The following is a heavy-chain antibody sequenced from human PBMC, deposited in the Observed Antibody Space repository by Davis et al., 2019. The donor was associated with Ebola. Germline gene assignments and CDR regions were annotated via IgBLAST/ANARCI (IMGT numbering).Heavy chain of an antibody. D-gene: IGHD4-17*01. CDR3: ARVHGDSPFDY. CDR2: IRSKAYGGTT. J-gene: IGHJ4*02. Sequence: GESLKISCTASGFTFGDYAMSWVRQAPGKGLEWVGFIRSKAYGGTTEYAASVKGRFTISRDDSKSIAYLQMNSLKTEDTAVYYCARVHGDSPFDYWGQGTLVTVSS. CDR1: GFTFGDYA. V-gene: IGHV3-49*04.